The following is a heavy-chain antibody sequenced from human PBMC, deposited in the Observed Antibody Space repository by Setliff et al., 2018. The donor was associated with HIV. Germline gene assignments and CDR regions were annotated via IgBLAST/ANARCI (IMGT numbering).Heavy chain of an antibody. CDR2: IYYSGTT. V-gene: IGHV4-59*11. Sequence: SETLSLTCNVSGVSMSSHYWSWIRQAPGQPPNKGLEWIGNIYYSGTTHFNPSLKSRVTISLDTSKNQVFLKLTSVTAADTAVYYCARDLGRITLSGVNEGWFDPWGQGTLVTVSS. CDR1: GVSMSSHY. CDR3: ARDLGRITLSGVNEGWFDP. J-gene: IGHJ5*02. D-gene: IGHD3-3*01.